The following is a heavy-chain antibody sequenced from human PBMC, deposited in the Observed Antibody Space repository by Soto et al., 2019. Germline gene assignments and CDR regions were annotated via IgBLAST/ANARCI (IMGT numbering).Heavy chain of an antibody. D-gene: IGHD3-10*01. Sequence: SETLSLTCTVSDDSSSNLKWSWILQPPGRRLEWIGYIDSSGGTSYNPSLQSRVTISVDTSTKQFSLKLSSVTAADTAVYYCVRQGFGRLHGLVDVWGQGTTVTVSS. CDR2: IDSSGGT. V-gene: IGHV4-59*08. CDR3: VRQGFGRLHGLVDV. J-gene: IGHJ6*02. CDR1: DDSSSNLK.